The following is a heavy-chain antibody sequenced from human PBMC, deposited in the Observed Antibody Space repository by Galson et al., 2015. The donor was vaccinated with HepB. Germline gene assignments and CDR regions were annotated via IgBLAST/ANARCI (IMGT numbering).Heavy chain of an antibody. Sequence: SLRLSCAASAFTFSSYAMTWVRQAPGKGLEWVSAISGSGGSTYYADSVKGRFTISRDNSKNTLYLQMNSLRAEDTAVYYCARHRGGYTSGSAFDDWAQGTLVTVSS. CDR2: ISGSGGST. CDR3: ARHRGGYTSGSAFDD. V-gene: IGHV3-23*01. D-gene: IGHD6-19*01. CDR1: AFTFSSYA. J-gene: IGHJ4*02.